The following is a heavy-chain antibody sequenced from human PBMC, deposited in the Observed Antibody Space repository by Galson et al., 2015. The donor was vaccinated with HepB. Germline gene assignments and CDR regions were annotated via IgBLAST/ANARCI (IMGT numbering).Heavy chain of an antibody. J-gene: IGHJ5*02. Sequence: SLRLSCAASGFTFSRHAFHWVRQAPGKGLEWVALISHDEKNKYYADSVKGRFTISRDNSKNTLYLQVNSLRAEDTALYYCTRHPTAFYDFWSGYSDNWFDPWGQGTLVIVSS. CDR1: GFTFSRHA. D-gene: IGHD3-3*01. V-gene: IGHV3-30*04. CDR3: TRHPTAFYDFWSGYSDNWFDP. CDR2: ISHDEKNK.